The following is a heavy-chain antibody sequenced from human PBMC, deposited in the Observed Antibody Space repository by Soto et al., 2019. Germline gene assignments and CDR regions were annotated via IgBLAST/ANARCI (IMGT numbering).Heavy chain of an antibody. CDR2: IIPIFGTA. D-gene: IGHD2-2*01. CDR3: ARGPVVVVPDDMFTRHNWFDP. Sequence: SVKVSCKASGGTFSSYAISWVRQAPGQGLEWMGGIIPIFGTANYAQKFQGRVTITADESTSTAYMELSSLRSEDTAVYYCARGPVVVVPDDMFTRHNWFDPWGQGTLVTVSS. J-gene: IGHJ5*02. CDR1: GGTFSSYA. V-gene: IGHV1-69*13.